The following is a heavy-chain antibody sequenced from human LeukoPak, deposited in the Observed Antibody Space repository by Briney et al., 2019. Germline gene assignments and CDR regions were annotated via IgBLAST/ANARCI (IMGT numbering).Heavy chain of an antibody. D-gene: IGHD1-1*01. CDR1: GGSISSSSYY. CDR2: IYYSGST. V-gene: IGHV4-39*07. CDR3: ARDLDEDYYYMDV. Sequence: PSETLSLTCTVSGGSISSSSYYWGWIRQPPGKGLEWIGSIYYSGSTYYNPSLKSRVTISVDTSKNQFSLKLSSVTAADTAVYYCARDLDEDYYYMDVWGKGTTVTVSS. J-gene: IGHJ6*03.